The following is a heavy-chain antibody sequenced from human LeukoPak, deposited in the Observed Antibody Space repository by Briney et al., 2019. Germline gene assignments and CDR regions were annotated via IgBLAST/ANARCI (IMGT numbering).Heavy chain of an antibody. CDR2: IIPIFGTA. CDR1: GGTFSSYA. D-gene: IGHD2-2*01. V-gene: IGHV1-69*05. J-gene: IGHJ6*03. CDR3: ARVRYCSSTSCWDDYYYYYMDV. Sequence: SVKVSCKASGGTFSSYAISWVRQAPGQGLEWMGGIIPIFGTANYAQKFQGRVTITTDESTSTAYMELSSLRSEDTAVYYCARVRYCSSTSCWDDYYYYYMDVWGKGTTVTVPS.